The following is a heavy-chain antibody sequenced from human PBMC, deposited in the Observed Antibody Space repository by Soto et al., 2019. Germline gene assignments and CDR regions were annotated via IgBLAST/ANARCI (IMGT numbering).Heavy chain of an antibody. CDR3: ARDYGDYSGDY. CDR1: GYTFSSYD. Sequence: QVQLVQSGAEVKKPGASVKVSCKASGYTFSSYDINWVRQATGLGLEWMGWMIPNSGIIGYAQKFQGRLTMTRNTSISTAYMELSSLRSEDTAVYYCARDYGDYSGDYWGQGTLVTVSS. D-gene: IGHD4-17*01. J-gene: IGHJ4*02. CDR2: MIPNSGII. V-gene: IGHV1-8*01.